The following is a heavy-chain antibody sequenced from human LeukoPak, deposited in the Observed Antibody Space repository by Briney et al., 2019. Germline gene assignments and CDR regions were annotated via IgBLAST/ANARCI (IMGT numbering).Heavy chain of an antibody. CDR2: INWNGGST. Sequence: GGSLRLSCAASGFTFDDYGMSWVRQAPGKGLEWVSGINWNGGSTGYADSVKGRFTTSRDNAKNSLYLQMNSLRAEDTALYYCARDKGDTLNYYYYYYMDVWGKGTTVTVSS. D-gene: IGHD5-18*01. J-gene: IGHJ6*03. V-gene: IGHV3-20*04. CDR3: ARDKGDTLNYYYYYYMDV. CDR1: GFTFDDYG.